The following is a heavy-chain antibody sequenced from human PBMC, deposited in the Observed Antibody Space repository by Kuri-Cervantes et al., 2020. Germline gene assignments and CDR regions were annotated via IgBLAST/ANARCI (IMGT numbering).Heavy chain of an antibody. D-gene: IGHD3-9*01. CDR2: INANTGNP. V-gene: IGHV7-4-1*02. CDR1: GYTFTRYA. J-gene: IGHJ5*02. CDR3: ARVDVGWFDP. Sequence: ASVKVSCKASGYTFTRYAINWVRQAPGQGLEWMGWINANTGNPEYAQGFTGRFVFSLDTSVSTAYLQISSLKAEDTAVYYCARVDVGWFDPWGQGTLVTVSS.